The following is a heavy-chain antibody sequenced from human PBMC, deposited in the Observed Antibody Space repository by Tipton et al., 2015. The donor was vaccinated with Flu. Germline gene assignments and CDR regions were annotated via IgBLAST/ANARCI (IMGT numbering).Heavy chain of an antibody. Sequence: GLVKPSETLSLTCVVSGYSISGGYFWGWIRQPPGKGLEWIGSIHHTETTYYKPSLKSRVTISVDTAKNQFSLKLSSVTAADTAVYYCARELSRTIQQHFRGFDPWGQGTLVTVSS. CDR3: ARELSRTIQQHFRGFDP. CDR1: GYSISGGYF. D-gene: IGHD5-18*01. V-gene: IGHV4-38-2*02. J-gene: IGHJ5*02. CDR2: IHHTETT.